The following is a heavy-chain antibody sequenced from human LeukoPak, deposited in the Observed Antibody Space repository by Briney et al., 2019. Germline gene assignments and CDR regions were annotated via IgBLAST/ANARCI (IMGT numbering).Heavy chain of an antibody. D-gene: IGHD6-19*01. Sequence: PSETLSLTCAVYGGSFSGYYWSWIRQPPGKGLEWIGEINHSGSTNYNPSLKSRVTISVDTSKNQFSLKLSSVTAADTAVYYCARAQPSSGWDGRYNYFDYWGQGTLVTVSS. V-gene: IGHV4-34*01. CDR2: INHSGST. CDR3: ARAQPSSGWDGRYNYFDY. J-gene: IGHJ4*02. CDR1: GGSFSGYY.